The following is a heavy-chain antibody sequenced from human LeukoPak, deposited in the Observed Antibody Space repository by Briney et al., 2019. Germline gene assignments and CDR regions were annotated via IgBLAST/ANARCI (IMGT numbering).Heavy chain of an antibody. V-gene: IGHV4-30-2*01. Sequence: SETLSLTCTVSGGSISSYSWSWIRQPPGKGLEWIGYIYHSGSTYYNPSLKSRVTISVDRSKNQFSLKLSSVTAADTAVYYCARANHFSHLFDYWGQGTLVTVSS. CDR1: GGSISSYS. J-gene: IGHJ4*02. CDR3: ARANHFSHLFDY. CDR2: IYHSGST. D-gene: IGHD1-14*01.